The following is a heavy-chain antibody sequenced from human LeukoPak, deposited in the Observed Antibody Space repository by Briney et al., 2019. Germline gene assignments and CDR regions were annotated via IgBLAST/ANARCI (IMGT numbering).Heavy chain of an antibody. CDR2: INTNTGNP. Sequence: GSVKVSCKASGYTFTSYAMNWVRQAPGQGLEWMGWINTNTGNPTYAQGFTGRFVFSLDTSVSTAYLQISSLKAEDTAVYYCAREAGTRYYYYYMDVWGKGATVTVSS. CDR3: AREAGTRYYYYYMDV. J-gene: IGHJ6*03. CDR1: GYTFTSYA. V-gene: IGHV7-4-1*02. D-gene: IGHD6-19*01.